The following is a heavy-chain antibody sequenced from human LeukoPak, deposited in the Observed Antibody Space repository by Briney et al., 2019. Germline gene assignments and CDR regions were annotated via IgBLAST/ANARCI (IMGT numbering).Heavy chain of an antibody. J-gene: IGHJ4*02. V-gene: IGHV4-39*07. CDR3: ANEYYYDSSGYASGERPFDY. CDR2: IYYSGST. D-gene: IGHD3-22*01. CDR1: GGSISSSSYY. Sequence: SETLSLTCTVSGGSISSSSYYWGWIRQPPGKGLEWIGSIYYSGSTYYNPSLKSRVTISVDTSKNQFSLKLSSVTAADTAVYYCANEYYYDSSGYASGERPFDYWGQGTLVTVSS.